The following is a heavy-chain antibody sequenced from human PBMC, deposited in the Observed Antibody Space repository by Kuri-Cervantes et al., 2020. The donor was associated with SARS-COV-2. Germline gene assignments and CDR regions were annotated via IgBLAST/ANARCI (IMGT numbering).Heavy chain of an antibody. CDR3: ARGINGYFFFYYLDV. CDR1: YGTLTGYQ. Sequence: SETLSLTCALHYGTLTGYQWSWIRQPPGRGLEWIGGINHRGDTNHNPALESRVTISRDTSETQFSLRLTSVTAADAAVYYCARGINGYFFFYYLDVWGKGTTVTVSS. V-gene: IGHV4-34*01. J-gene: IGHJ6*03. D-gene: IGHD2-21*01. CDR2: INHRGDT.